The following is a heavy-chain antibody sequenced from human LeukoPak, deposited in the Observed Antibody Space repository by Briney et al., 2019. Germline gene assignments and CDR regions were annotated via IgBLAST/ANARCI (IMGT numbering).Heavy chain of an antibody. CDR2: LSGSGSNT. V-gene: IGHV3-23*01. J-gene: IGHJ4*02. Sequence: PGGSLRLSCAASGFTFSTYAMRLVRQAPGKGLEWVSALSGSGSNTYYADSVKGRFTISRDNSKNTLYLQMNSLRAEDTAVYYCAKDRRPTTVVTYPSDWGQGTLVTVSS. CDR3: AKDRRPTTVVTYPSD. D-gene: IGHD4-11*01. CDR1: GFTFSTYA.